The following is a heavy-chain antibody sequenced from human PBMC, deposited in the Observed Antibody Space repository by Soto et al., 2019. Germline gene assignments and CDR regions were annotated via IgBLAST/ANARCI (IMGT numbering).Heavy chain of an antibody. CDR1: GFTFSNYD. V-gene: IGHV3-13*01. D-gene: IGHD3-10*01. CDR3: ARVWGSGSYGPTYGMDV. CDR2: IGTAGDT. J-gene: IGHJ6*02. Sequence: GGSLRLSCAASGFTFSNYDMHWVRQGTGKGLEWVSAIGTAGDTYYPGSVKGRFTISRENAKNSLYLQMNSLRAGDTAVYYCARVWGSGSYGPTYGMDVWGQGTKVTVYS.